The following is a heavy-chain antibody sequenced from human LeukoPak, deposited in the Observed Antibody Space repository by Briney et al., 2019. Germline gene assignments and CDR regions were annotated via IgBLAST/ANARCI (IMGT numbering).Heavy chain of an antibody. Sequence: PGGSLSLSCAASGFTFSDYYMSWIRQAPGKGLEWVSYITSSSTYTNYADSVKGRFTISRDNAKNSLYLQMNSLRAEDTAVYYCARVNQPYYYDSSGPRDYYYGMDVWGQGTTVTVSS. J-gene: IGHJ6*02. CDR1: GFTFSDYY. CDR3: ARVNQPYYYDSSGPRDYYYGMDV. CDR2: ITSSSTYT. V-gene: IGHV3-11*05. D-gene: IGHD3-22*01.